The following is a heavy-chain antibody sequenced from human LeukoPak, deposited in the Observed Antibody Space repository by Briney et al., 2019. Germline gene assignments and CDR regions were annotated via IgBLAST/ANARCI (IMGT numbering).Heavy chain of an antibody. J-gene: IGHJ6*02. Sequence: SETLSLTCTVSGGSISSSSYYWGWIRQPPGKGLEWIGSIYYSGSTYYNPSLKSRVTISVDTSKNQFSLKLSSVTAADTAVYYCARQNHIVVVPAGDEELSFNAYYYGMDVWGQGTTVTVSS. D-gene: IGHD2-2*01. CDR1: GGSISSSSYY. CDR2: IYYSGST. CDR3: ARQNHIVVVPAGDEELSFNAYYYGMDV. V-gene: IGHV4-39*01.